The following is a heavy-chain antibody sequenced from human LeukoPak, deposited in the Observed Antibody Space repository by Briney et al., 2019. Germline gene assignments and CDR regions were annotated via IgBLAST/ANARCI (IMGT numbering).Heavy chain of an antibody. CDR2: IHPSTGNP. Sequence: ASVKVSCKASGYTFSNYAMNWVRQAPGQGLEWMGWIHPSTGNPAYAQGFTGRFVFSLDTSVSTTYLQISSLKAEDTAVYFCARAFQSLGGLSLPDYWGQGTLVTVSS. CDR3: ARAFQSLGGLSLPDY. CDR1: GYTFSNYA. D-gene: IGHD3-16*02. V-gene: IGHV7-4-1*02. J-gene: IGHJ4*02.